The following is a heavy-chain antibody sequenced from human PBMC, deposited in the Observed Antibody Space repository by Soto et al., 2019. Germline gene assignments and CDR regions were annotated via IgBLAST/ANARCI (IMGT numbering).Heavy chain of an antibody. CDR1: GYTFTSHD. CDR3: ARGGKAPRNWFDP. CDR2: MNPNSGNT. J-gene: IGHJ5*02. Sequence: ASVKVSCKASGYTFTSHDINWVRQATGQGLEWMGWMNPNSGNTGYAQRFQGRVTMTRNTSISTAYMELSSLRSEDTAVYYCARGGKAPRNWFDPWGQGTLVTVSS. V-gene: IGHV1-8*01.